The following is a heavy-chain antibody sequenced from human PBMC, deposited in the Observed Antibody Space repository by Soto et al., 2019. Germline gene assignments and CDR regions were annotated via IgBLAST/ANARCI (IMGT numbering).Heavy chain of an antibody. V-gene: IGHV3-7*01. CDR3: AKDAYYDILTGYPYYYYYGMDV. J-gene: IGHJ6*02. CDR2: INKDGSDK. CDR1: GFTFSNYW. D-gene: IGHD3-9*01. Sequence: GGSLRLSCAASGFTFSNYWMSWFRQAPGKGLEWVANINKDGSDKYYLDSVKGRFTISRDNAKNPMYLQMNSLRAEDTAVYYCAKDAYYDILTGYPYYYYYGMDVWGQGTTVTVSS.